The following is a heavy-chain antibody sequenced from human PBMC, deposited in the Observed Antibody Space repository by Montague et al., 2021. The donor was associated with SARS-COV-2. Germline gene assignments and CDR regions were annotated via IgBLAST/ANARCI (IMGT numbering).Heavy chain of an antibody. J-gene: IGHJ4*02. V-gene: IGHV4-39*07. CDR3: ARGWFSPMLVVVIRGPFDY. CDR1: GGSISSSSYY. Sequence: SETLSLTCTVSGGSISSSSYYWGWIRQPPGKGREWIGTIDYSGSTYYNPSLKSRVTILVDTSKNQFSLKLSSVIAADTAVYYCARGWFSPMLVVVIRGPFDYWGQGALVTVSS. D-gene: IGHD3-22*01. CDR2: IDYSGST.